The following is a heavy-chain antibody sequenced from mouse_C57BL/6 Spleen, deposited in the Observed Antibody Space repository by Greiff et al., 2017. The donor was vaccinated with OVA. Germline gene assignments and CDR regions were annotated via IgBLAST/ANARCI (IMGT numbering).Heavy chain of an antibody. V-gene: IGHV1-53*01. CDR2: INPSNGGT. Sequence: QVQLQQSGTELVKPGASVKLSCKASGYTFTSYWMHWVKQRPGQGLEWIGNINPSNGGTNYNEKFKSKATLTVDKSSSTAYMQLSSLTSEDSAVYYCARWGYYDYDGYFDVWGTGTTVTVSS. CDR3: ARWGYYDYDGYFDV. J-gene: IGHJ1*03. CDR1: GYTFTSYW. D-gene: IGHD2-4*01.